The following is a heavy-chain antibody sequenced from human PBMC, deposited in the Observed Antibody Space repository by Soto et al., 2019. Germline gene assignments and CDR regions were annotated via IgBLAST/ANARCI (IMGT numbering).Heavy chain of an antibody. V-gene: IGHV1-69*02. CDR2: IIPILGIA. Sequence: SVKVSCKASGGTFSSYTISWVRKAPGQGLEWMGRIIPILGIANYAQKFQGRVTITADKSTSTAYMELSSLRSEDTAVYYCARSRIYCGGNCYLNVWFDPWGQGTLVTVSS. J-gene: IGHJ5*02. D-gene: IGHD2-21*02. CDR3: ARSRIYCGGNCYLNVWFDP. CDR1: GGTFSSYT.